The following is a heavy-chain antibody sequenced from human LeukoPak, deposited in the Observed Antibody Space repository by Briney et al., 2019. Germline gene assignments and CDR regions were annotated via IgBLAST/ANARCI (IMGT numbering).Heavy chain of an antibody. J-gene: IGHJ2*01. CDR1: GGSISSYY. V-gene: IGHV4-59*01. CDR3: ARNRDGLDRYFDL. Sequence: SETLSLTCTVSGGSISSYYWSWIRQPPGKGLEWIGYIYYSGSTNYNPSLKSRVTISVDTSKNQFSLKLSSVTAADTAVYYCARNRDGLDRYFDLWGRGTLVTVSS. D-gene: IGHD5-24*01. CDR2: IYYSGST.